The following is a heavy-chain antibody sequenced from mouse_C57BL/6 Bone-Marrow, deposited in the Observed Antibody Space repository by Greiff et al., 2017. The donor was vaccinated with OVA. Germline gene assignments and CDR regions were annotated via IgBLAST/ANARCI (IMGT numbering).Heavy chain of an antibody. D-gene: IGHD2-3*01. Sequence: EVQLQQSGTVLARPGASVKMSCKTSGHTFTSYWMHWVKQRPGQGLEWIGAIYPGNSDTSYNQKFKGKAKLTAVTSASTAYMELSSLTNEDSAVYYCTSYDGFPYAMDYWGQGTSVTVSS. CDR3: TSYDGFPYAMDY. CDR1: GHTFTSYW. CDR2: IYPGNSDT. J-gene: IGHJ4*01. V-gene: IGHV1-5*01.